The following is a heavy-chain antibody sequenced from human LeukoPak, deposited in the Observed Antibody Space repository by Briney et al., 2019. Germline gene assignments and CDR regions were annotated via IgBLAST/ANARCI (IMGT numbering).Heavy chain of an antibody. CDR2: IYWDDDK. V-gene: IGHV2-5*02. Sequence: SGPTLVKPTQTLTLTCTFSGFSLRTSGVGVGWIRQPPGKALDWLALIYWDDDKRYSPSLKSRLTITKDTSKNQVVLTMTNMDPVDTATYYCAHTMVRGIILDYWGQGTLVTVSS. J-gene: IGHJ4*02. CDR3: AHTMVRGIILDY. D-gene: IGHD3-10*01. CDR1: GFSLRTSGVG.